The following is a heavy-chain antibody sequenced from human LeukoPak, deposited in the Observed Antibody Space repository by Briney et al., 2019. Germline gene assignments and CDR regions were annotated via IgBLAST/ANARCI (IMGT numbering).Heavy chain of an antibody. D-gene: IGHD6-13*01. J-gene: IGHJ6*02. V-gene: IGHV4-59*01. CDR3: ARGAVIAAADEYYYGMDV. CDR1: GGSISSYY. Sequence: ASETLSLTCTVSGGSISSYYWSWTRQPPGKGLEWIGYIYYSGSTNYNPSLKSRVTISVDTSKNQFSLKLSSVTAADTAVYYCARGAVIAAADEYYYGMDVWGQGTTVTVSS. CDR2: IYYSGST.